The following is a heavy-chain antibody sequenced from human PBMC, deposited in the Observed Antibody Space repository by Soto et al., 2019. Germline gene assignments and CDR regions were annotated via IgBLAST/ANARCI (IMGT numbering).Heavy chain of an antibody. CDR3: ARDSSRGPRYCSSTSCYTDY. J-gene: IGHJ4*02. D-gene: IGHD2-2*02. V-gene: IGHV3-21*01. CDR2: ISSSSSYI. CDR1: GFTFSSYS. Sequence: GGSLRLSCAASGFTFSSYSMNWVRQAPGKGPEWVSSISSSSSYIYYADSVKGRFTISRDNAKNSLYLQMNSLRAEDTAVYYCARDSSRGPRYCSSTSCYTDYWGQGTLVTVSS.